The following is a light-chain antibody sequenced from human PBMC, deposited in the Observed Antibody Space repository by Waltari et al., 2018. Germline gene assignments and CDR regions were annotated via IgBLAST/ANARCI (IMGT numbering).Light chain of an antibody. J-gene: IGLJ3*02. Sequence: SSGLTQDLAVSVALGQTVRITCQGDCLRTYFATWYQQKPGQAPLLVIFGKKNRPSSIPERFYGSSSEDTTSLTITGAQAEDDADYFCSSRDSSGNHVLFGGGTKLTVL. CDR3: SSRDSSGNHVL. V-gene: IGLV3-19*01. CDR1: CLRTYF. CDR2: GKK.